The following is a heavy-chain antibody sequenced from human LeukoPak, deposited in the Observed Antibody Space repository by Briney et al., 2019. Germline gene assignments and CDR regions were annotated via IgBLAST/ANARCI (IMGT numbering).Heavy chain of an antibody. CDR2: IKSKTDGGTT. J-gene: IGHJ4*02. CDR3: TTERITMIVVVITDY. Sequence: GGSLRLSCAASGFTFSSAWMSWVRQAPGKGLEWVGRIKSKTDGGTTDYAAPVKGRFTISRDDSKNTLYLQMNSLKTEDTAVYYCTTERITMIVVVITDYWGQGTLVTVSS. V-gene: IGHV3-15*01. D-gene: IGHD3-22*01. CDR1: GFTFSSAW.